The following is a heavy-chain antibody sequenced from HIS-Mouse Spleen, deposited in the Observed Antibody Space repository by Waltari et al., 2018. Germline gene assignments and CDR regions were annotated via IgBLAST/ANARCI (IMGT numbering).Heavy chain of an antibody. CDR1: GYTFTGYY. CDR3: ARENALDAFDI. J-gene: IGHJ3*02. V-gene: IGHV1-2*02. CDR2: INPNSGGT. Sequence: QVQLVQSGAEVKKPGASVKVSCKASGYTFTGYYMHWVRQAPGQGLEWMGWINPNSGGTNDAQKFQGRVTMTRDTSISTAYLELRRLRSDDTAVYYCARENALDAFDIWGQGTMVTVSS.